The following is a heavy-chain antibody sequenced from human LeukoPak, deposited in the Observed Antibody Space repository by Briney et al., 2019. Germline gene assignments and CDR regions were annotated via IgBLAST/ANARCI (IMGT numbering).Heavy chain of an antibody. CDR2: ISSSSSYI. J-gene: IGHJ4*02. CDR1: GFTFSSYN. Sequence: GGSLRLSCAASGFTFSSYNMNWVRQAPGKGLEWVSSISSSSSYIYYADSVKGRFTISRDSAKNSLFLQMNSLRAEDTAVYYCARDRWHDYWGQGTLVTVSS. V-gene: IGHV3-21*01. D-gene: IGHD2-15*01. CDR3: ARDRWHDY.